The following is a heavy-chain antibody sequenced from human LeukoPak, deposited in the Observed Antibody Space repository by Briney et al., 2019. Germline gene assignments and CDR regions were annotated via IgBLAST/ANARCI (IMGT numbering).Heavy chain of an antibody. D-gene: IGHD3-16*01. CDR3: ARGGGSTQFGY. Sequence: GGSLTLSCAASGFTVSSHYMNWVRQVPGKGVEWVSVIYSRGSTYYADSGKGRFTHTQYYSKTMLYLQMNGLRAEDSAVYCWARGGGSTQFGYWGQGTLVTVSS. CDR1: GFTVSSHY. CDR2: IYSRGST. J-gene: IGHJ4*02. V-gene: IGHV3-66*01.